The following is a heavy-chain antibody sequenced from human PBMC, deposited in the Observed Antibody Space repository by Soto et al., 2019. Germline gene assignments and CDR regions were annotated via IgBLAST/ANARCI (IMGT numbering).Heavy chain of an antibody. D-gene: IGHD1-20*01. CDR3: TKDLNEFLNSVSAFHI. CDR2: ISGSGSST. V-gene: IGHV3-23*01. J-gene: IGHJ3*02. CDR1: GFNFNIYS. Sequence: GGSLRLSCWASGFNFNIYSMSWVRQAPGKGLEWVSGISGSGSSTYYADSVKGRFTISRDNSKNTLYLQMNSLRAEDTAIYYCTKDLNEFLNSVSAFHIWGPGTKVTVSS.